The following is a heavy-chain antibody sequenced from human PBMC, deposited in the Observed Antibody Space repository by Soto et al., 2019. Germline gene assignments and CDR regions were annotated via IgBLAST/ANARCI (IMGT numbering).Heavy chain of an antibody. J-gene: IGHJ4*02. CDR3: TRYYYESSGYYVY. Sequence: LRLSCTGSGFNFANYALTWVRQAPGKGLEWVGFIRGETNGGTADYAASLKGRITISRDDSKSIAYLEINSLQTEDTAVYYCTRYYYESSGYYVYWGQGTLVTVSS. D-gene: IGHD3-22*01. CDR1: GFNFANYA. CDR2: IRGETNGGTA. V-gene: IGHV3-49*04.